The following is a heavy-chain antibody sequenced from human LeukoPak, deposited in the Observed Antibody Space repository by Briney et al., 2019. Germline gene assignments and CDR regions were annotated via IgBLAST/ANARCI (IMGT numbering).Heavy chain of an antibody. V-gene: IGHV3-23*01. CDR2: ISVSGATT. CDR1: GFTFSSYG. Sequence: GGSLRLSCAASGFTFSSYGMSWVRQAPGKGLEWVSGISVSGATTYYADSVKGRFTISRDNSKNTLYLQMNSLRVEDTAVYFCAKSPGTTGWFDPWGQGTLVTVSS. CDR3: AKSPGTTGWFDP. D-gene: IGHD1-1*01. J-gene: IGHJ5*02.